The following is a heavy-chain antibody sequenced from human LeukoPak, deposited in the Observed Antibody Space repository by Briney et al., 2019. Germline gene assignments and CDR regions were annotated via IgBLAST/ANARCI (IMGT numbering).Heavy chain of an antibody. D-gene: IGHD3-16*01. CDR3: ARDLGARGY. CDR2: SSSGGGVN. CDR1: GFTLRDYT. Sequence: PGGSLRLSCTTSGFTLRDYTMNWVRQAPGKQLEWLASSSSGGGVNFYADSVKGRFSISRDNGENSVYLQMNSLRAEDSATYYCARDLGARGYWGQGTLVTVSS. J-gene: IGHJ4*02. V-gene: IGHV3-21*01.